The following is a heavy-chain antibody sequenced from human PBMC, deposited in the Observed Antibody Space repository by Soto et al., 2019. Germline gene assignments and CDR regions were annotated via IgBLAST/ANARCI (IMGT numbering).Heavy chain of an antibody. CDR1: GYSFTDYH. D-gene: IGHD2-8*01. CDR3: ARGDSTDCSNGVCSFFYNHDMDV. J-gene: IGHJ6*02. V-gene: IGHV1-2*04. Sequence: QVQLVQSGAEVKKPGASVKVSRKASGYSFTDYHIHWVRQAPGQGLEWLGRINPKSGGTSTAQKFQGWVTMTTHTSISTASMELTRLTSDDTAIYYCARGDSTDCSNGVCSFFYNHDMDVWGQGTTVTVSS. CDR2: INPKSGGT.